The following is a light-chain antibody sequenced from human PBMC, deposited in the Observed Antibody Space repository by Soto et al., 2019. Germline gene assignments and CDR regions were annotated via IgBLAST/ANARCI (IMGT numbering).Light chain of an antibody. J-gene: IGKJ1*01. CDR1: QSIRHY. CDR2: GAS. V-gene: IGKV1-5*01. CDR3: QHHHSYSQP. Sequence: DIQMTQSPPTVSACVGDRVTITCRASQSIRHYLAWYQQMPGKAPQLLIYGASTLQSGVPSRFSGSGSGTEFTLTISSLHPDVFGTYFCQHHHSYSQPFCQGPKVDIK.